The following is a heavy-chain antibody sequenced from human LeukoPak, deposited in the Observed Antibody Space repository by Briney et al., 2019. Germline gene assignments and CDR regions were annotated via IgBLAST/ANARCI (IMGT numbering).Heavy chain of an antibody. Sequence: PSETLSLTCTVSGGSISSSSYYWGWIRQPPGKGLEWIGSIYYSGSTYYNPSLKSRVTISVDTSKNQFSLKLSSVTAADTAVYYCASFTYYYDSSGYYYFDYWGQGTLVTVSS. CDR2: IYYSGST. CDR3: ASFTYYYDSSGYYYFDY. V-gene: IGHV4-39*07. J-gene: IGHJ4*02. D-gene: IGHD3-22*01. CDR1: GGSISSSSYY.